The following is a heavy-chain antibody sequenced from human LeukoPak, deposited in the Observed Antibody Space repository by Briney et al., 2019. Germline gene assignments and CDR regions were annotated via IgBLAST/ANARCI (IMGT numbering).Heavy chain of an antibody. CDR2: IYSGGIT. J-gene: IGHJ3*02. CDR3: VRDNDAWAFDI. D-gene: IGHD1-1*01. Sequence: PGGSLRLSCAASGFTVSNNYMTWVRQAPGQGLEWVSTIYSGGITYYADSVQGRFTISRDNAKNTLYLEMNSLRAEDTAVYYCVRDNDAWAFDIWDQGTMVIVSS. CDR1: GFTVSNNY. V-gene: IGHV3-66*01.